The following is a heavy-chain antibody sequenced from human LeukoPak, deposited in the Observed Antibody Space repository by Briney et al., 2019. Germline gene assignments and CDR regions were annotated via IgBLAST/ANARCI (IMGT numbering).Heavy chain of an antibody. CDR1: GYTFTGYY. J-gene: IGHJ6*03. CDR2: MNPNSGNT. Sequence: GASVKVSCKASGYTFTGYYMHWVRQATGQGLEWMGWMNPNSGNTGYAQKFQGRVTMTRNTSISTAYMELSSLRSEDTAVYYCARGHYDILTGYSERGGGHYMDVWGKGTTVTVSS. CDR3: ARGHYDILTGYSERGGGHYMDV. V-gene: IGHV1-8*02. D-gene: IGHD3-9*01.